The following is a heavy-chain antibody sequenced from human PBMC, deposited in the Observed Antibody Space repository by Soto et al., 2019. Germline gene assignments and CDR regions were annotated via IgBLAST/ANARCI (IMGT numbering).Heavy chain of an antibody. Sequence: QVNLEQSGAEVKKPGASVKVSCKISGDTLSELYVHWVRQASGEGIEWMGGFDPQQGKTVFAQKFQGSLTLTEDTSTETAYMELSRLRSDDTALYYCVIPYNWNFMSFDYWGQGTLVTVSS. V-gene: IGHV1-24*01. J-gene: IGHJ4*02. CDR2: FDPQQGKT. D-gene: IGHD1-7*01. CDR1: GDTLSELY. CDR3: VIPYNWNFMSFDY.